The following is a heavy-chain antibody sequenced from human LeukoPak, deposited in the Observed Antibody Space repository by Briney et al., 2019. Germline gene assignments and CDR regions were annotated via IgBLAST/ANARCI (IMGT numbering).Heavy chain of an antibody. CDR2: IYTGGRT. V-gene: IGHV3-53*01. CDR3: ARGGKVATSGYYGMDV. D-gene: IGHD5-12*01. J-gene: IGHJ6*02. CDR1: GFTVRSNY. Sequence: GGSPRLSCAASGFTVRSNYMTWVRQAPGKGLEWLSVIYTGGRTDYAESVKGRFTISRDTSKNTVYLQMNSLRAEDTAVYYCARGGKVATSGYYGMDVWGQGTTVTVSS.